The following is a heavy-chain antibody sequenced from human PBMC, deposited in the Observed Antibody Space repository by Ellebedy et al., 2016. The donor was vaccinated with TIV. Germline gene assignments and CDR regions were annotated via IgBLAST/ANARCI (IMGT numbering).Heavy chain of an antibody. CDR2: VRAYSGNT. D-gene: IGHD3-10*01. CDR1: GYTFIDYG. Sequence: AASVKVSCKSSGYTFIDYGLSWVRQAPGQGLDWIGWVRAYSGNTNYADNHQGRVTMTTDTTPDTAYMELSRLRSDDTAVYYCARYSGSGTYYRNGMDVWGQGTTVTVSS. J-gene: IGHJ6*02. V-gene: IGHV1-18*01. CDR3: ARYSGSGTYYRNGMDV.